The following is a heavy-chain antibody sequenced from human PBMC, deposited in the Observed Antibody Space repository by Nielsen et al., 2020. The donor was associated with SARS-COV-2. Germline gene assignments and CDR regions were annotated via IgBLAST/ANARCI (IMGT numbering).Heavy chain of an antibody. D-gene: IGHD6-13*01. J-gene: IGHJ5*02. CDR2: INTNTGNP. CDR3: ARGLGPSGIAARNWFDP. V-gene: IGHV7-4-1*02. CDR1: GYTFTSYA. Sequence: SVKVSCKASGYTFTSYAMNWVRQAPGQGLEWMGWINTNTGNPTYAQGFAGRFVFSLDTSVSTAYLQISSLKAEDTAVYYCARGLGPSGIAARNWFDPWGQGTLVTVSS.